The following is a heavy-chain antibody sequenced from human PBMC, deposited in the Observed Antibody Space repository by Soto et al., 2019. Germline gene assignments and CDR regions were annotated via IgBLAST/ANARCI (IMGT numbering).Heavy chain of an antibody. CDR3: ARESASYSSSSGSYWYFDL. Sequence: EVHLVESGGGLVQPGGSLRLSCVASGFTFSSYSMNWVRQAPGKGLDWVSYISSGSSTIYYADSVKGRFTSSRDNAEKSLYLQISGLTDEDTAVYYCARESASYSSSSGSYWYFDLWGRGTRVTVSS. V-gene: IGHV3-48*02. CDR1: GFTFSSYS. CDR2: ISSGSSTI. D-gene: IGHD6-6*01. J-gene: IGHJ2*01.